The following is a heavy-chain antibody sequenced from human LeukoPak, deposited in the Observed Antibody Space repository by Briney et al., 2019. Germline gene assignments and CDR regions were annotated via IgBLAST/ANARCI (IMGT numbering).Heavy chain of an antibody. J-gene: IGHJ4*02. D-gene: IGHD6-6*01. CDR3: ARDSTGRLGIAARGTGY. CDR1: GFTFSSYW. CDR2: IKQDGSEK. Sequence: PGGSLRLSCAASGFTFSSYWMSWVRQAPGKGLEWVANIKQDGSEKYYVDSVKGRFTISRDNAKNSVYLQMNSLRAEDTAVYYCARDSTGRLGIAARGTGYWGQGTLVTVSS. V-gene: IGHV3-7*01.